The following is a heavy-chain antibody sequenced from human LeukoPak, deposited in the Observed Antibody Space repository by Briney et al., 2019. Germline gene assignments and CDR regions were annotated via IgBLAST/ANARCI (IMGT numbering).Heavy chain of an antibody. V-gene: IGHV3-9*01. D-gene: IGHD6-25*01. CDR1: GFTFDDYA. Sequence: GRSLRLSCAASGFTFDDYAMHWVRQAPGKGLEWVSGISWNSGSIGYADSVKGRFTISRDNAKNSLYLQMNSLRAEDTAVYYCAKGRWTGSQRLFDYWGQGTLVTVSS. CDR3: AKGRWTGSQRLFDY. CDR2: ISWNSGSI. J-gene: IGHJ4*02.